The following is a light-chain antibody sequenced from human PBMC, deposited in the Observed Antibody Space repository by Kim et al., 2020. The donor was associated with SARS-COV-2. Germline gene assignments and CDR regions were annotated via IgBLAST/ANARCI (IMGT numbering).Light chain of an antibody. J-gene: IGLJ2*01. CDR2: DVT. CDR1: SRDVGAYNY. Sequence: GQSITISCPGTSRDVGAYNYVSWYQQHPGRAPKLMIYDVTDRPSGVSNRFSGSKSGNTASLTISGLQAEDEADYYCTSYTGSDTLIFGGGTPLTVL. CDR3: TSYTGSDTLI. V-gene: IGLV2-14*03.